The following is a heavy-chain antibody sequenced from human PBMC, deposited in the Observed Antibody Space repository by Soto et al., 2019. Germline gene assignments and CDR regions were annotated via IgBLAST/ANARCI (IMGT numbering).Heavy chain of an antibody. D-gene: IGHD3-22*01. Sequence: GESLKISCKASGYRFSDNWIAWVRHMPGKGLEWMGTIYPGDFEVRYSPSFKGQVTVSADKSISTVYLQWSALSTSVTAMYYFGCTAHGEYYDDSAYFYNFWGQGTLVTVSS. CDR3: GCTAHGEYYDDSAYFYNF. CDR2: IYPGDFEV. CDR1: GYRFSDNW. V-gene: IGHV5-51*01. J-gene: IGHJ4*01.